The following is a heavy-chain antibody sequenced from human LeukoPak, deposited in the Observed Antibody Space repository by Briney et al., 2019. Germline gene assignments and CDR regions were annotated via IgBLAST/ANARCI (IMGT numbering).Heavy chain of an antibody. V-gene: IGHV3-48*01. CDR3: ARDRWVPPRWGYYDSSGTNVFDI. J-gene: IGHJ3*02. CDR1: GFTFSSYS. D-gene: IGHD3-22*01. CDR2: ISSSSSTI. Sequence: QPGGSLRLSCAASGFTFSSYSMNWVRQAPGKGLEWVSYISSSSSTIYYADSVKGRFTISRDNAKNSLYLQMNSLRAEDTAVYYCARDRWVPPRWGYYDSSGTNVFDIWGQGTMATVSS.